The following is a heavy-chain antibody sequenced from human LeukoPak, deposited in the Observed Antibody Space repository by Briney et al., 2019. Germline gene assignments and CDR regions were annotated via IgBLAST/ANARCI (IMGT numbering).Heavy chain of an antibody. V-gene: IGHV3-48*04. Sequence: GGSLRLSCAASGFTLGSYSMNWVRQAPGKGLEWVAYIGTIISTTYYADSVKGRFTVSRDDAKSSLYLQMSSLRAEDTAIYYCARSVYDLRGQRLVPGLDYWGQGTLVTVSS. CDR2: IGTIISTT. CDR3: ARSVYDLRGQRLVPGLDY. D-gene: IGHD6-13*01. CDR1: GFTLGSYS. J-gene: IGHJ4*02.